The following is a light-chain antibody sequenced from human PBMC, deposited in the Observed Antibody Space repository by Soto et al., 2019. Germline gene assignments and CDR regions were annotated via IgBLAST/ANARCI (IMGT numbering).Light chain of an antibody. CDR2: DAS. CDR1: QDIAKY. J-gene: IGKJ4*01. V-gene: IGKV1-33*01. Sequence: MTQSPSSLSASVGDRVTITCQASQDIAKYLNWYQQKPGNAPKLLIYDASELHAGVPSRFSGSGSGTDFTFTISSVKLEDFATYYCQQYDDLLSFGGGTKVEIK. CDR3: QQYDDLLS.